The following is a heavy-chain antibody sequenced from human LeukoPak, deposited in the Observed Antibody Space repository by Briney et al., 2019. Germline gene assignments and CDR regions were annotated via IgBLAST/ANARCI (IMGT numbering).Heavy chain of an antibody. D-gene: IGHD4-17*01. V-gene: IGHV4-59*08. Sequence: SETLSLTCTVPGGSISSYYWSWIRQPPGKGLEWIGYVYYSGSTNYNPSLKSRVTISVDTSKNQFSLKLSSVTAADTAVYYCARRGYGDYFDYWGQGTLVTVSS. CDR3: ARRGYGDYFDY. CDR2: VYYSGST. J-gene: IGHJ4*02. CDR1: GGSISSYY.